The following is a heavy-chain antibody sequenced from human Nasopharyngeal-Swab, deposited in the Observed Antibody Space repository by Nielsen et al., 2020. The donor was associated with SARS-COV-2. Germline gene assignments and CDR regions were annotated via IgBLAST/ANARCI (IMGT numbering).Heavy chain of an antibody. CDR2: IYYSGST. V-gene: IGHV4-39*01. J-gene: IGHJ4*02. Sequence: ETLSLTCTVSGGSISSSSYYWGWIRQPPGKGLEWIGSIYYSGSTYYNPSLKSRVTISVDTSKNQFSLKLSSVTAADTAVYYCARHTYIAARLGDYWGQGTLVTVSS. D-gene: IGHD6-6*01. CDR1: GGSISSSSYY. CDR3: ARHTYIAARLGDY.